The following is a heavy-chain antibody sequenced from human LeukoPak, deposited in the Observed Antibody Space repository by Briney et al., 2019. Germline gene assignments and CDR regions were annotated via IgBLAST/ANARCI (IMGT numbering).Heavy chain of an antibody. Sequence: GRVTMTEDTSTNTAYMELRSLRSDDTAVYYCARGGGAAGKFDYWGQGTLVTVSS. CDR3: ARGGGAAGKFDY. D-gene: IGHD6-13*01. J-gene: IGHJ4*02. V-gene: IGHV1-18*01.